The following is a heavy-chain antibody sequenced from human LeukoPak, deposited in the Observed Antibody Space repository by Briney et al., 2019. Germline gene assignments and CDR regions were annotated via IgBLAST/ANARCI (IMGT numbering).Heavy chain of an antibody. CDR2: ISSSSSYI. Sequence: GGSLRLSCAASGFTFSSYSMNWVRQAPGKGLEWVSSISSSSSYIYYADSVKGRFTISRDNAKNSLYLQMNSLRAEDTAVYYCAKGKSLWFGESHAFDIWGQGTMVTVSS. J-gene: IGHJ3*02. D-gene: IGHD3-10*01. V-gene: IGHV3-21*01. CDR3: AKGKSLWFGESHAFDI. CDR1: GFTFSSYS.